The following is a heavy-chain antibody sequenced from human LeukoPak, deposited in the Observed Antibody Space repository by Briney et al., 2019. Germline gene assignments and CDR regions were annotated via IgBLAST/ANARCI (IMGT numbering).Heavy chain of an antibody. CDR1: GYTFTSYG. J-gene: IGHJ1*01. D-gene: IGHD3-3*01. V-gene: IGHV1-18*01. Sequence: GASVKVSCKASGYTFTSYGISWVRQAAGQGLKWMGWISPYNGNTKYAQKFQGRVTMTTDTSTSTAYMELRSLRSGDTAVYYCAKDRRLRFLEWSSIGYFQHWGQGTLVAVSS. CDR2: ISPYNGNT. CDR3: AKDRRLRFLEWSSIGYFQH.